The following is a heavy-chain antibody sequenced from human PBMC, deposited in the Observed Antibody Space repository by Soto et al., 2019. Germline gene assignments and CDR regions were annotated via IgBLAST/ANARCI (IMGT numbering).Heavy chain of an antibody. CDR3: ARDQQMAGYSYGSWFDP. Sequence: ASVKVSCKASGYTFISYGISWVRQAPGQGLEWMGWISAYNGNTNYAQKLQGRVTMTTDTSTSTAYMELRSLRSDDTAVYYCARDQQMAGYSYGSWFDPWGQGTLVTVSS. J-gene: IGHJ5*02. CDR2: ISAYNGNT. CDR1: GYTFISYG. V-gene: IGHV1-18*01. D-gene: IGHD5-18*01.